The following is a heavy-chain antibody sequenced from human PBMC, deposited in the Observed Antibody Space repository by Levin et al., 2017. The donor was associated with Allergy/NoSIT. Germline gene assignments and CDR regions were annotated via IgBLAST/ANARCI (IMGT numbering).Heavy chain of an antibody. CDR2: ISSSSSYI. Sequence: KPGGSPRLSCAASGFTFSSYSMNWVRQAPGKGLEWVSSISSSSSYIYYADSVKGRFTISRDNAKNSLYLQMNSLRAEDTAVYYCARDGPAVAGASADYWGQGTLVTVSS. CDR1: GFTFSSYS. V-gene: IGHV3-21*01. D-gene: IGHD6-19*01. CDR3: ARDGPAVAGASADY. J-gene: IGHJ4*02.